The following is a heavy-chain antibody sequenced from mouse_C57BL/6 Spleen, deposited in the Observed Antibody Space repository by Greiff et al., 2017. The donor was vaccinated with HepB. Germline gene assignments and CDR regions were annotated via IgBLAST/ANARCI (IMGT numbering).Heavy chain of an antibody. J-gene: IGHJ2*01. CDR2: ISSGRSTI. CDR3: ARAIRYYFDY. CDR1: GFTFSDYG. Sequence: EVKLMESGGGLVKPGGSLKLSCAASGFTFSDYGMHWVRQAPEQGLEWVAYISSGRSTIYYADTVKGRFTISRDNAKNTLFLQMTSLRAEDTAMYYCARAIRYYFDYWGQGTTRTVSS. V-gene: IGHV5-17*01.